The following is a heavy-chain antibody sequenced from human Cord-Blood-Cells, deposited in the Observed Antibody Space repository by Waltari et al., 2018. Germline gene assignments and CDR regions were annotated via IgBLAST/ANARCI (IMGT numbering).Heavy chain of an antibody. CDR2: IYTSGSN. D-gene: IGHD6-25*01. J-gene: IGHJ6*03. CDR3: ARDLVSTATETYYYYYMDV. CDR1: GGPISSYY. V-gene: IGHV4-4*07. Sequence: QVQLQESGPGLVKPSETLSLTCTVSGGPISSYYWSWIRQPAGKGLEWIGRIYTSGSNNYNPSLKSRVTMSVDTSKNQFSLKLSSVTAADTAVYYCARDLVSTATETYYYYYMDVWGKGTTVTVSS.